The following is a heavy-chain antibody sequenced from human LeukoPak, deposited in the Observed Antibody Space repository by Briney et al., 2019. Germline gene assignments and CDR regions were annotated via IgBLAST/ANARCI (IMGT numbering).Heavy chain of an antibody. D-gene: IGHD4-17*01. J-gene: IGHJ4*02. V-gene: IGHV3-23*01. CDR2: FSGSGGST. CDR1: GFTFSSYG. Sequence: GGSLRLSCAASGFTFSSYGMSWVRQAPGKGLEWVSAFSGSGGSTYYADSVKGRFTISRDNSKNTLYLQMNSLRAEDTAVYYCARVRGVHGDYVFDYWGQGTLVTVSS. CDR3: ARVRGVHGDYVFDY.